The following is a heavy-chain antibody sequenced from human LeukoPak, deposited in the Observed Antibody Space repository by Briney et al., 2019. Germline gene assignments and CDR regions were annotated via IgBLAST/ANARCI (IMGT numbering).Heavy chain of an antibody. CDR2: IYYSGTT. CDR1: GGSIGKTSYY. Sequence: PSETLSLTCTVSGGSIGKTSYYWGWIRQPPGKGLEWIGNIYYSGTTYYNPSLKSRVTISVDTSKNQFSLTLNSVTAADTAVYFCARFKQLGRSFDSWGLGSLVTVSS. J-gene: IGHJ4*02. D-gene: IGHD1-1*01. CDR3: ARFKQLGRSFDS. V-gene: IGHV4-39*07.